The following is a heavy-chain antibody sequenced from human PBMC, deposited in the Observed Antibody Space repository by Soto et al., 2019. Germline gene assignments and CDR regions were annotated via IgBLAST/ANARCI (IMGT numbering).Heavy chain of an antibody. CDR1: GFTFSSYG. CDR2: ISYDGSNK. J-gene: IGHJ4*02. Sequence: GGSLRLSCAASGFTFSSYGMHWVRQAPGKGLEWVAVISYDGSNKYYADSVKGRFTISRDNSKNTLYLQMNSLRAEDTAVYYCAKKKVISERRASPFDYWGQGTLVTVSS. CDR3: AKKKVISERRASPFDY. V-gene: IGHV3-30*18. D-gene: IGHD3-16*02.